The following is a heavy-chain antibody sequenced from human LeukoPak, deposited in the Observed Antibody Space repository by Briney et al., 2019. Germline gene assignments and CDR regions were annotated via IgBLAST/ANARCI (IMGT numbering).Heavy chain of an antibody. D-gene: IGHD2-2*01. CDR3: ARSRVPAAHNWFDP. V-gene: IGHV1-69*01. Sequence: SVKVSCKASGGTFSSYAISWVRQAPGQGLEWMVGIIPIFGTANYAQKFQGRVTITADESTSTAYMELSSLRSDDTAVYYCARSRVPAAHNWFDPWGQGTLVTVSS. J-gene: IGHJ5*02. CDR1: GGTFSSYA. CDR2: IIPIFGTA.